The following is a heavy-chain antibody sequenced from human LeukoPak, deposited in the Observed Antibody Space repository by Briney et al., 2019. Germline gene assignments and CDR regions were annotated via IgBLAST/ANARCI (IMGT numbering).Heavy chain of an antibody. V-gene: IGHV1-69*04. D-gene: IGHD6-13*01. CDR3: ARDRAAAGDDAFDI. Sequence: SVNVSCKASGGTFSSYAISWVRQAPGQGLEWMGRIIPILGIANYAQKFQGRVTITADKSTSTAYMELSSLRSEDTAVYYCARDRAAAGDDAFDIWGQGTMVTVSS. J-gene: IGHJ3*02. CDR2: IIPILGIA. CDR1: GGTFSSYA.